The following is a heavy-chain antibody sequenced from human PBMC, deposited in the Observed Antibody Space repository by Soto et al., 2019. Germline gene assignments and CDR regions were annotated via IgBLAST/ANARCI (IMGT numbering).Heavy chain of an antibody. CDR1: GFTFSSYA. D-gene: IGHD1-26*01. Sequence: QVQLVESGGVVVQPGRSLRLSCAASGFTFSSYAMHWVRQAPGKGLEWVAVISYDGSNKYYADSVKGRFTISRDNSKNTLYLQMNSLRAEDTAVYYCARASGNSPIYWYFDLWGRGTLVTVSS. J-gene: IGHJ2*01. V-gene: IGHV3-30-3*01. CDR3: ARASGNSPIYWYFDL. CDR2: ISYDGSNK.